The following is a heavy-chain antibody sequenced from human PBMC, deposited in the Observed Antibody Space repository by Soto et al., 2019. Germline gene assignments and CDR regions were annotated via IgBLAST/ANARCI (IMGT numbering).Heavy chain of an antibody. CDR2: ISGSGGST. V-gene: IGHV3-23*01. CDR3: ANDIVVVPAANPYYYYGMDV. Sequence: PVGSLRLSCAASGFTFSSYAMSWVRQAPGKGLEWVSAISGSGGSTYYADSVKGRFTISRDNSKNTLYLQMNSLRAEDTAVYYCANDIVVVPAANPYYYYGMDVWGQGTTVTVSS. CDR1: GFTFSSYA. J-gene: IGHJ6*02. D-gene: IGHD2-2*01.